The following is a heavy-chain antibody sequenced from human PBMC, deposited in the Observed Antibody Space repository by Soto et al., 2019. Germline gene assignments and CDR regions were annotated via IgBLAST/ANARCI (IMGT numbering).Heavy chain of an antibody. D-gene: IGHD3-3*01. V-gene: IGHV3-7*01. Sequence: LRLSCAASGFTFISYWMSWVRQAPGKGLEWVANIKQDGSEKYYVDSVKGRFTISRDNAKNSLYLQMNSLRAEDTAVYYCASYDFWSGYYSYWGQGTLVTVSS. J-gene: IGHJ4*02. CDR3: ASYDFWSGYYSY. CDR2: IKQDGSEK. CDR1: GFTFISYW.